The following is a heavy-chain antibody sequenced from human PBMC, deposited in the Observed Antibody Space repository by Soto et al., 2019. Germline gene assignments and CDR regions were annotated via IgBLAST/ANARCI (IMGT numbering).Heavy chain of an antibody. D-gene: IGHD3-10*01. CDR1: GFTFSSYE. Sequence: EVQLVESGGGLVQPGGSLRLSCAASGFTFSSYEMNWVRQAPGKGLEWVSYISSSGSTIYYADSVKGRFTISRDNAKNPLYLQMNSLRAEDTAVYYCARGMVSVLYYYYYGMDVWGQGTTVTVSS. J-gene: IGHJ6*02. CDR3: ARGMVSVLYYYYYGMDV. CDR2: ISSSGSTI. V-gene: IGHV3-48*03.